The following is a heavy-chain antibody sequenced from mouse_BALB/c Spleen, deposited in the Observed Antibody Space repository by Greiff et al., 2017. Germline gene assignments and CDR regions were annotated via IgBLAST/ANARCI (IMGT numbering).Heavy chain of an antibody. V-gene: IGHV3-8*02. CDR2: ISYSGST. CDR1: GDSITSGY. CDR3: ARYGGDYGRRYFDV. D-gene: IGHD1-1*01. Sequence: EVQLQESGPSLVKPSQTLSLTCSVTGDSITSGYWNWIRKFPGNKLEYMGYISYSGSTYYNPSLKSRISITRDTSKNQYYLQLNSVTTEDTATYYCARYGGDYGRRYFDVWGAGTTVTVSS. J-gene: IGHJ1*01.